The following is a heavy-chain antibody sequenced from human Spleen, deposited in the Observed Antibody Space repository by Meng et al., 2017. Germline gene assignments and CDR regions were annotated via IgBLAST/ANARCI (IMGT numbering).Heavy chain of an antibody. CDR1: GGSFRDYY. D-gene: IGHD4-11*01. CDR2: INHSGST. Sequence: QVPLQQWGAGLLKPSETLVLTCVVSGGSFRDYYWSWIRQPPGKGLEWIGEINHSGSTNYNPSLESRATISVDTSQNNLSLKLSSATAADSAVYYCARGPTTMAHDFDYWGQGTLVTVSS. V-gene: IGHV4-34*01. CDR3: ARGPTTMAHDFDY. J-gene: IGHJ4*02.